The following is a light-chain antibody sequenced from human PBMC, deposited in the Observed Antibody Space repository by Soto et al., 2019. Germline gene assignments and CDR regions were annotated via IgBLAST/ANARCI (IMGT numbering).Light chain of an antibody. V-gene: IGLV1-44*01. Sequence: QSVLTQPPSASGTPGPRGTISCSGSSSNIGSNTVNWYQQLPGTAPKLLIYNNNHRPSGVPDRFSGSKSGTSASLAISGLQSEDEAAYYCAAWDDSLNGLVFGTGTTLTVL. CDR2: NNN. CDR3: AAWDDSLNGLV. CDR1: SSNIGSNT. J-gene: IGLJ1*01.